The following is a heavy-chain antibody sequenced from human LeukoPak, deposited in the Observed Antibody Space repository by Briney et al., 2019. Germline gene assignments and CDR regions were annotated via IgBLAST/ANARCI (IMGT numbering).Heavy chain of an antibody. Sequence: GGSLRLSCAASGFTFSSYSMNWVRQAPGKGLEWVSCISSSSSTIYYADSVKGRFTISRDNAKNSLYLQMNSLRAEDTAVYYCARGPLSAAGLNFDYWGQGTLVTVSS. D-gene: IGHD6-13*01. CDR3: ARGPLSAAGLNFDY. V-gene: IGHV3-48*01. CDR2: ISSSSSTI. J-gene: IGHJ4*02. CDR1: GFTFSSYS.